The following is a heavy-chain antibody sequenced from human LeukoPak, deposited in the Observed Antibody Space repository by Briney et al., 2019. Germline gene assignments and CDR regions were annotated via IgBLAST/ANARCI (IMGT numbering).Heavy chain of an antibody. V-gene: IGHV3-30*04. J-gene: IGHJ4*02. CDR2: ISYDGSNK. CDR3: ARDPGGPDYYFDY. CDR1: GFTFSSYA. Sequence: GGSLRLPCAASGFTFSSYAMHWVRQAPGKGLEWVAVISYDGSNKYYADSVKGRFTISRDNSKNTLYLQVNSLRAEDTAVYYCARDPGGPDYYFDYWGQGTLVTVSS. D-gene: IGHD4-23*01.